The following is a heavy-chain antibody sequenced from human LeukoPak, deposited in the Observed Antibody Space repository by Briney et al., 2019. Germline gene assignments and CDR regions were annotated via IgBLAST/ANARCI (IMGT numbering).Heavy chain of an antibody. CDR1: GYTFSDYY. CDR2: FNPNNGGT. Sequence: ASVKVSCKASGYTFSDYYIHWVRQAPGQGLEWMGWFNPNNGGTQYAQKLQGRVTMTTDTSTSTAYMELRSLRSDDTAVYYCAREEGGLLRSFDYWGQGTLVTVSS. J-gene: IGHJ4*02. CDR3: AREEGGLLRSFDY. V-gene: IGHV1-18*01. D-gene: IGHD3-3*01.